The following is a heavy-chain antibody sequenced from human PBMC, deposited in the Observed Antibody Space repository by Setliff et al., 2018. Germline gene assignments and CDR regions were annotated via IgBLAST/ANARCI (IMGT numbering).Heavy chain of an antibody. V-gene: IGHV4-59*01. D-gene: IGHD5-18*01. Sequence: SETLSLTCTVSGGYISPYFWSWIRQPPGKGLEWIGYIYHNGNTNFNPSLKTRVNMSVDTSKNQIALNLKSVTAADTAVYYCARDRTAYSYGLDVWGQGTTVTVSS. CDR1: GGYISPYF. J-gene: IGHJ6*02. CDR2: IYHNGNT. CDR3: ARDRTAYSYGLDV.